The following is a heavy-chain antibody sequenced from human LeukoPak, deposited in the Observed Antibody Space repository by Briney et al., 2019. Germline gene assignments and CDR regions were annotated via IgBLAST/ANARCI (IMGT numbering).Heavy chain of an antibody. CDR2: IYYSGST. CDR3: ARHPLLRFLEWLPVTYFDY. D-gene: IGHD3-3*01. J-gene: IGHJ4*02. CDR1: GASISSSSYY. Sequence: PSETLPLTCTVSGASISSSSYYWGSIRQPPGKGLDWIGSIYYSGSTYYNPSLKSRVTISVDTSKNQFSLKLSSVTAADTAVYYCARHPLLRFLEWLPVTYFDYWGQGTLVTVSS. V-gene: IGHV4-39*01.